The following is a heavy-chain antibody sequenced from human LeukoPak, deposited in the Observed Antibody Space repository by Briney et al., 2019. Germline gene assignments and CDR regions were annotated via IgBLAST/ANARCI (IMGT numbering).Heavy chain of an antibody. J-gene: IGHJ4*02. Sequence: ASVKVSCKASGGTFSSYTISWVRQAPGQGLEWMGRIIPILGIANYAQKFQGRVTITADKSTSTAYMELSSLRSEDTAVYYCATAERPTVVVPAANDYWGQGTLVTVSS. CDR1: GGTFSSYT. CDR3: ATAERPTVVVPAANDY. V-gene: IGHV1-69*02. D-gene: IGHD2-2*01. CDR2: IIPILGIA.